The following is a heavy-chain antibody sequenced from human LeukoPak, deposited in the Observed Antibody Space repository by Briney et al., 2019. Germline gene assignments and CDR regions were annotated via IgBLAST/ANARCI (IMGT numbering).Heavy chain of an antibody. CDR2: INWNGGST. V-gene: IGHV3-20*04. CDR3: ARLPTFFYDSDGYHYDY. Sequence: GGSLRLSCAASGFTFDDYGMSWVRQAPGKGLEWVSGINWNGGSTGYADSVKGRFTISKDKSKNTLYLQMDNLRAEDTAVYFCARLPTFFYDSDGYHYDYWGQGTLVTVSS. J-gene: IGHJ4*02. CDR1: GFTFDDYG. D-gene: IGHD3-22*01.